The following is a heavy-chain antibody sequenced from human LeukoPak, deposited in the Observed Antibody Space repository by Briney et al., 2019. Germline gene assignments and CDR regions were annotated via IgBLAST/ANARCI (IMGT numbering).Heavy chain of an antibody. CDR2: INHSGST. CDR3: ARSAPYYDFWSGYYANDAFDI. Sequence: SETLSLTCAVYGGSFSGYYCSWIRQPPGKGLEWIGEINHSGSTNYNPSLKSRVTISVDTSKNQFSLKLSSVTAADTAVYYCARSAPYYDFWSGYYANDAFDIWGQGKMVTVSS. J-gene: IGHJ3*02. V-gene: IGHV4-34*01. CDR1: GGSFSGYY. D-gene: IGHD3-3*01.